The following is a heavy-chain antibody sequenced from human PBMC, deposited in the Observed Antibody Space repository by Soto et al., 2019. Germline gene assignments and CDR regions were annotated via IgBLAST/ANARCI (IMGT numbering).Heavy chain of an antibody. J-gene: IGHJ4*02. CDR3: ARSAAGSGYGPSDY. D-gene: IGHD5-12*01. CDR2: ISNDGNSK. CDR1: VFRLSNYA. V-gene: IGHV3-30-3*01. Sequence: GGSLRLSCADSVFRLSNYAIQWVRQAPGKGLEWVAVISNDGNSKYYADSVKGRFTVSRDNSRNTVFLEIDSLRLEDTAVYFCARSAAGSGYGPSDYRGPGTLVTVSS.